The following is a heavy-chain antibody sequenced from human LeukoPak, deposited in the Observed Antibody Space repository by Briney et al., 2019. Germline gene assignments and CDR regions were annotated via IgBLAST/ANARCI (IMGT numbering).Heavy chain of an antibody. J-gene: IGHJ4*02. CDR3: ARESYCGGDCYSGGYYFDY. D-gene: IGHD2-21*02. Sequence: GASVKVSCKASGYTFTSYYMHWVRQAPGQGLEWMGIINPSGGSTSYVQKFQGRVTMTRDMSTSTVYMELSSLRSEDTAVYYCARESYCGGDCYSGGYYFDYWGQGTLVTVSS. CDR2: INPSGGST. CDR1: GYTFTSYY. V-gene: IGHV1-46*01.